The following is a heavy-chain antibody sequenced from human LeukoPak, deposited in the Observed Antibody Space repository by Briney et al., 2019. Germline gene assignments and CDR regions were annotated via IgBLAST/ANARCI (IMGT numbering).Heavy chain of an antibody. CDR1: GYTFTTYA. CDR3: ARGYSGVVPAAHPDF. V-gene: IGHV1-3*01. J-gene: IGHJ4*02. Sequence: ASVKVSCKASGYTFTTYAIHWVCQTPAPGIQCMWRISVGDGNTKYSQKFQGRFTLTRDTSASTAYMKLTSLISEDTAVYYCARGYSGVVPAAHPDFWGQGTPVTVSS. CDR2: ISVGDGNT. D-gene: IGHD2-2*01.